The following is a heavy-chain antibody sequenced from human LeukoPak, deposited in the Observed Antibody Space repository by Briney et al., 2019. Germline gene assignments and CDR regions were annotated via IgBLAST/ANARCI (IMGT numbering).Heavy chain of an antibody. CDR3: ARGSITVVPAFDI. CDR1: GGSLSTYY. CDR2: IYYTGST. Sequence: PSETLSLTCTVSGGSLSTYYWSWIRQPPGKGLEWIACIYYTGSTNYNPSLKSRGTMSVDTSKNQFSLRLTSVTAADTAVYYCARGSITVVPAFDIWGQGIVVTVSS. V-gene: IGHV4-59*12. J-gene: IGHJ3*02. D-gene: IGHD4-23*01.